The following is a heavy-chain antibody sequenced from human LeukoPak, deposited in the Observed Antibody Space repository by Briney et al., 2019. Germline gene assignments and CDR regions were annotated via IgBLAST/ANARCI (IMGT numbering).Heavy chain of an antibody. J-gene: IGHJ6*03. Sequence: QPGRSLRLSCEASGFTFSHYGIRWVRQTPGKWLEWVAAISSDGVEKHYADSVKGRFTISRDNSKSTLYLQMNSLRAEDTALYYCAREGHYDILTGYSPVEYYFYYMDVWGKGTTVTVSS. CDR3: AREGHYDILTGYSPVEYYFYYMDV. D-gene: IGHD3-9*01. CDR1: GFTFSHYG. CDR2: ISSDGVEK. V-gene: IGHV3-30*04.